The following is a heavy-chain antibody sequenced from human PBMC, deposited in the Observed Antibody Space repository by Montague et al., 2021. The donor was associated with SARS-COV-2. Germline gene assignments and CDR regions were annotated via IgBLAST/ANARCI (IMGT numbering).Heavy chain of an antibody. CDR3: ARDRDSSGWFDY. Sequence: SLRLSCAASGFTFSSYSMNWVRQAPGKGLGWVSSISSSSSYIYYADSVKGRFTISRDNAKNSLYLQMNSLRAEDTAVYYCARDRDSSGWFDYWGQGTLVTVSS. V-gene: IGHV3-21*01. J-gene: IGHJ4*02. CDR1: GFTFSSYS. D-gene: IGHD6-19*01. CDR2: ISSSSSYI.